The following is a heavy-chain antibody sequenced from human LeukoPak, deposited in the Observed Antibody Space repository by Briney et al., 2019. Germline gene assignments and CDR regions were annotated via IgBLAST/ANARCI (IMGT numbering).Heavy chain of an antibody. Sequence: PAASVKVSCKASGYTFTDYYINWVRQAPGQGLEWMGWISAYNGNTNYAQKLQGRVTMTTDTSTSTAYMELRSLRSDDTAVYYCARGPYCSSTSCYYSQVDDYWGQGTLVTVSS. D-gene: IGHD2-2*01. CDR1: GYTFTDYY. CDR2: ISAYNGNT. V-gene: IGHV1-18*04. CDR3: ARGPYCSSTSCYYSQVDDY. J-gene: IGHJ4*02.